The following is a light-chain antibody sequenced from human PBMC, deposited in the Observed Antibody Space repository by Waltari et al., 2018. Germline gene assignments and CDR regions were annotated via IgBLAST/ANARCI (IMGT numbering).Light chain of an antibody. CDR1: QSVSSSY. Sequence: EIVLTQCPGPLSFSPGIRATLSFRASQSVSSSYLAWYQQKPGQAPRLLIYGASSRATGIPDRFSGSGSGTDFTLTISRLEPEDFAVYYCQQYGSSHQTFGQGTKLEIK. CDR2: GAS. J-gene: IGKJ2*01. V-gene: IGKV3-20*01. CDR3: QQYGSSHQT.